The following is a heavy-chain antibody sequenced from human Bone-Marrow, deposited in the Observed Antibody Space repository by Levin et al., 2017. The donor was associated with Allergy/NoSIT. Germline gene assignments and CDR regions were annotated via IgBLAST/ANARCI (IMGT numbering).Heavy chain of an antibody. CDR1: GGSISSGGYY. Sequence: MSSETLSLTCTVSGGSISSGGYYWSWIRQHPGKGLEWIGYIYYSGSTYYNPSLKSRVTISVDTSKNQFSLKLSSVTAADTAVYYCARSITMIAGVYYYYYYGMDVWGQGTTVTVSS. J-gene: IGHJ6*02. CDR3: ARSITMIAGVYYYYYYGMDV. D-gene: IGHD3-22*01. V-gene: IGHV4-31*03. CDR2: IYYSGST.